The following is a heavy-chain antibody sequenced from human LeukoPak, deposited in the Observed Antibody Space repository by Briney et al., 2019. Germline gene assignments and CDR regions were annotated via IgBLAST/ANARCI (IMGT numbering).Heavy chain of an antibody. Sequence: GGSLRLSCAASGFTFSTYGMHWVRQAPGKRLEWVAVTWYDGSYKYYGDSVKGRFTISRDNSKNTVNLQMNSLRPEDTAVYYCARDTPSSGFDYWGQGTQVTVSS. CDR1: GFTFSTYG. V-gene: IGHV3-33*01. CDR3: ARDTPSSGFDY. D-gene: IGHD3-10*01. J-gene: IGHJ4*02. CDR2: TWYDGSYK.